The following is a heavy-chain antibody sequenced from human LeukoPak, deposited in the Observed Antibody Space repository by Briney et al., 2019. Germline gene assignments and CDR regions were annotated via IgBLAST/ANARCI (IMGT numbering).Heavy chain of an antibody. D-gene: IGHD4-17*01. J-gene: IGHJ4*02. CDR1: GYSISSGYY. Sequence: SETLSLTCAVSGYSISSGYYWGWIRQPPGKGLEWIGSIYHRGSSYYNPSLKSRVSISLDTSKNQFSLGLSSVTAADTAVYYCARERTVTTDFDYWGQGTLVTISS. CDR2: IYHRGSS. CDR3: ARERTVTTDFDY. V-gene: IGHV4-38-2*02.